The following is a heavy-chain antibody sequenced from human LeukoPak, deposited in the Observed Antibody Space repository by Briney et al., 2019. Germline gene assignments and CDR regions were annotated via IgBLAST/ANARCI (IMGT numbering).Heavy chain of an antibody. CDR3: ARDTPDFYYDYVWGSYRFDY. D-gene: IGHD3-16*02. Sequence: EASVKVSCKASGYTFTSYGISWVRQAPGQGLEWMGWINPNSGGTNYAQKFQGRVTMTRDTSISTAYMELSRLRSDDTAVYYCARDTPDFYYDYVWGSYRFDYWGQGTLVTVSS. J-gene: IGHJ4*02. CDR2: INPNSGGT. CDR1: GYTFTSYG. V-gene: IGHV1-2*02.